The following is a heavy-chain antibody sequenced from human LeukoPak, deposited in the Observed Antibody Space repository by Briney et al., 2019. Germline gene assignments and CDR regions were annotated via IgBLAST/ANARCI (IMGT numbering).Heavy chain of an antibody. V-gene: IGHV1-2*06. CDR2: INPNSGGT. CDR1: GYTFTGYY. J-gene: IGHJ4*02. Sequence: ASVKASCKASGYTFTGYYMHWVRQAPGQGLEWMGRINPNSGGTNYAQKFQGRVTMTRDTSISTAYMELSRLRSDDTAVYYCARDLVGANGGFDYWGQGTLVTVSS. CDR3: ARDLVGANGGFDY. D-gene: IGHD1-26*01.